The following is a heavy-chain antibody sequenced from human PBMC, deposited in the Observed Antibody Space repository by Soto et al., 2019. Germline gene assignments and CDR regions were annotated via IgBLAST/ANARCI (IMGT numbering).Heavy chain of an antibody. CDR3: AKDRGYSSGWEFDY. V-gene: IGHV3-30*18. CDR1: GFTFSSYG. Sequence: QVQLVESGGGVVQPGRSLRLSCAASGFTFSSYGMHWVRQAPGKGLGGVAVIPYDGSNNYYADSVKGRFTISRDNSKNALYLQMNSLRAEDTAVYYCAKDRGYSSGWEFDYWGQGTLVTVSS. D-gene: IGHD6-19*01. CDR2: IPYDGSNN. J-gene: IGHJ4*02.